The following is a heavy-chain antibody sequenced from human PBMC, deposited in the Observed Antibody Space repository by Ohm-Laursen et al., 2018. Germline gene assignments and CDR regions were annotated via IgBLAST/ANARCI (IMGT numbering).Heavy chain of an antibody. D-gene: IGHD6-19*01. CDR3: ARDSVGSGWSRGAFDI. CDR2: IYGNGGGT. J-gene: IGHJ3*02. CDR1: GFTFSTYA. Sequence: SLRLSCSASGFTFSTYAMTWVRQAPGKGLEWVSAIYGNGGGTYYADSVKGRFTISRDNSKNTLYLQMNSLRAEDTAVYYCARDSVGSGWSRGAFDIWGQGTMVTVSS. V-gene: IGHV3-23*01.